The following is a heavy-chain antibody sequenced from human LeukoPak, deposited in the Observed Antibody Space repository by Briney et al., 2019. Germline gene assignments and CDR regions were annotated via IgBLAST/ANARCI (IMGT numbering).Heavy chain of an antibody. CDR2: ISGSGGST. D-gene: IGHD3-10*01. V-gene: IGHV3-23*01. J-gene: IGHJ5*02. CDR1: GFTFSSYA. Sequence: GGSLRLSCAASGFTFSSYAMGWVRQAPGKGLEWVSAISGSGGSTYYADSVKGRFTISRDNSKNTLYLQMNSLRAEDTAVYYCAKEGVRVGSGSYIDNWFDPWGQGTLVTVSS. CDR3: AKEGVRVGSGSYIDNWFDP.